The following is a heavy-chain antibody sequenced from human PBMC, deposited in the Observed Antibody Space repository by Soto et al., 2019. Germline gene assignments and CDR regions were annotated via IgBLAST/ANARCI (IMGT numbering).Heavy chain of an antibody. D-gene: IGHD6-13*01. CDR3: ARTSAAGKYYYGMDV. Sequence: KVSCTASGYTFTSYWIGWVRQMPGKGLEWMGIIYPGDSDTRYSPSFQGQVTISADKSISTAYLQWSSLKASDTAMYYCARTSAAGKYYYGMDVWGQGTTVTVSS. CDR1: GYTFTSYW. V-gene: IGHV5-51*01. J-gene: IGHJ6*02. CDR2: IYPGDSDT.